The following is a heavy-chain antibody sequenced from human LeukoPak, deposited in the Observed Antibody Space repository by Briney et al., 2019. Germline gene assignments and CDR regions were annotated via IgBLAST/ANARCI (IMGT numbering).Heavy chain of an antibody. CDR1: GGSFSGYY. V-gene: IGHV4-34*01. CDR3: ARDLYYFDY. J-gene: IGHJ4*02. CDR2: INHSGST. Sequence: SETLSLTCAVYGGSFSGYYWSWIRQPPGKGLEWIGEINHSGSTNYNPSLKSRVTISVDTSKNQFSLKLSSVTAADTAVYYCARDLYYFDYWGQGTLVTVSS.